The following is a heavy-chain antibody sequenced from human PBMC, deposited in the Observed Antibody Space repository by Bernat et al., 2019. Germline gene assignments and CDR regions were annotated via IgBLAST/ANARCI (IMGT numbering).Heavy chain of an antibody. D-gene: IGHD5-12*01. V-gene: IGHV3-30*18. CDR3: AKDIVATMGMDV. J-gene: IGHJ6*02. Sequence: QVQLVESGGGVVQPGRSLRLSCAAPGFTFSSYGMHWVRQAPGKGLEWVAVISYDGSNKYYADSVKGRFTISRDNSKNTLYLQMNSLRAEDTAVYYCAKDIVATMGMDVWGQGTTVTVSS. CDR1: GFTFSSYG. CDR2: ISYDGSNK.